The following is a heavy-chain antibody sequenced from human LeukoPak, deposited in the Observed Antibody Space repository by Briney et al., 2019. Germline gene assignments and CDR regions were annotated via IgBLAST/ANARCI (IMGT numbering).Heavy chain of an antibody. D-gene: IGHD3-10*01. CDR1: GFTFSIYG. Sequence: PGGSLRLSCAASGFTFSIYGMTWVRQAPGKGLEWVSGISGSGGSTYYADSVKGRFTISRDTSKNTLYLQMNSLRAEDTAVYYCAKDPFRATRGVSYDYWGQGTLVTVSS. V-gene: IGHV3-23*01. CDR3: AKDPFRATRGVSYDY. CDR2: ISGSGGST. J-gene: IGHJ4*02.